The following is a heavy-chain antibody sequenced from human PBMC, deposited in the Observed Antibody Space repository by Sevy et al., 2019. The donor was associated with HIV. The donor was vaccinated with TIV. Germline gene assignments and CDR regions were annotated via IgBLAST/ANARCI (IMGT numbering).Heavy chain of an antibody. D-gene: IGHD6-6*01. J-gene: IGHJ6*03. V-gene: IGHV3-21*01. CDR2: ISSSSSYI. CDR1: GFTFSSYS. CDR3: ARDLIGTRHYYYYYMDV. Sequence: GGSLRLSCAASGFTFSSYSMNWVRQAPGKGLEWVSSISSSSSYIYYADSVKGRFTISRDNAKNSLYLQMNSLRAEDTAVYYCARDLIGTRHYYYYYMDVWGKGPTVTVSS.